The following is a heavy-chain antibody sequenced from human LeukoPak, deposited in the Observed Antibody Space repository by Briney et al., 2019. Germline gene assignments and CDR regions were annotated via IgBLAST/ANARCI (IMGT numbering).Heavy chain of an antibody. CDR2: INHRGSA. V-gene: IGHV4-39*02. Sequence: SETLSLTCTVSGESINTDTYYWAWVRQPPGKGLEWIGSINHRGSAYYSPSLESRVTMVIDTSRNQLSLRLRSVTATDTAVYYCAKDRGRYYDSNGYYWGYYFDSWGQGILVTVST. CDR1: GESINTDTYY. J-gene: IGHJ4*02. D-gene: IGHD3-22*01. CDR3: AKDRGRYYDSNGYYWGYYFDS.